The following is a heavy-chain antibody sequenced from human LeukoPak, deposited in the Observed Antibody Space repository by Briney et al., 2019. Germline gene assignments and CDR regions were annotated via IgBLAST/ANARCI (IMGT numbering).Heavy chain of an antibody. J-gene: IGHJ3*02. CDR3: ATGGSGWSDAFDI. D-gene: IGHD6-19*01. V-gene: IGHV1-24*01. CDR2: FDPEDGET. Sequence: ASVKVSCKVSGYTLTELSMHWVRQAPGRGLEWMGGFDPEDGETIYAQKFQGRVTMTEDTSTDTAYMELSSLRSEDTAVYYCATGGSGWSDAFDIWGQGTMVTVSS. CDR1: GYTLTELS.